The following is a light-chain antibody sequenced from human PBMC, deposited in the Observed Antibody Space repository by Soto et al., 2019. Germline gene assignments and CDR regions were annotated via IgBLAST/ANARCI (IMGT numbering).Light chain of an antibody. V-gene: IGKV3D-15*01. J-gene: IGKJ5*01. CDR2: GAS. CDR3: QQYNNWLT. CDR1: QSVRSN. Sequence: EVVMTQSPATLSVSPGERVTLSCRASQSVRSNLAWYQQKPGQAPRLLIYGASTRATGIPARFSGSGSGTEFTLTISSLQSEDFAVYYCQQYNNWLTFGQGTRLEIK.